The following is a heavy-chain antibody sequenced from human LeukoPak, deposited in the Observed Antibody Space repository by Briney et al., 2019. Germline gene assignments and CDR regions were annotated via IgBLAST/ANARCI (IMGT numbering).Heavy chain of an antibody. V-gene: IGHV1-69*01. D-gene: IGHD3-22*01. J-gene: IGHJ3*02. Sequence: APGQXXXXXGGXXPIFGTANYAQKFQGRVTITADESTSTAYMELSSLRSEDTAVYYCARFERGIGYYDSSGYQRPYAFDIWGQGTMVTVSS. CDR3: ARFERGIGYYDSSGYQRPYAFDI. CDR2: XXPIFGTA.